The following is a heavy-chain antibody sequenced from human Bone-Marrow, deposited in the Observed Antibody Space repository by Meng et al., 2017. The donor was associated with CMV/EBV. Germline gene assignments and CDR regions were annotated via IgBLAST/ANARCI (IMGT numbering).Heavy chain of an antibody. V-gene: IGHV3-7*01. Sequence: LSLTCAASGFPFSSYWMSWVRQAPGKGLEWVANIKQDGSEKYCVNSVKGRFTISRDNAKNPLYLQMNSLRHEDTAVYYRARLYDFWSGYSPSYYFDYWGQGTLVTVSS. J-gene: IGHJ4*02. CDR2: IKQDGSEK. CDR3: ARLYDFWSGYSPSYYFDY. CDR1: GFPFSSYW. D-gene: IGHD3-3*01.